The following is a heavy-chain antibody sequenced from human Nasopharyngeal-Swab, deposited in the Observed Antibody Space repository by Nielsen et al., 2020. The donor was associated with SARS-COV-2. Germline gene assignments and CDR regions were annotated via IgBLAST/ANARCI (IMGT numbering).Heavy chain of an antibody. D-gene: IGHD5-18*01. CDR3: AKDTMDTAMVMDA. CDR2: ISWNSGSI. J-gene: IGHJ6*02. CDR1: GFTFDDYA. Sequence: SLKISCAASGFTFDDYAMHWVRQAPGKGLEWVSGISWNSGSIGYADSVKGRFTISRDNAKNSLYLQMNSLRAEDTALYYCAKDTMDTAMVMDAWGQGTTVTVSS. V-gene: IGHV3-9*01.